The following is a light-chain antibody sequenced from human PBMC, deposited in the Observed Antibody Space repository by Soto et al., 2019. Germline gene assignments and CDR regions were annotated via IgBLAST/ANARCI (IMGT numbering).Light chain of an antibody. CDR3: SSKRDSSTLFV. CDR1: SSDVGAYNY. CDR2: EVT. Sequence: QSVLTQPASVSGSPGQSITISCTGTSSDVGAYNYVSWYQHHPGKVPKLLIYEVTNRPSGVSDRFSGSKSGKTASLTISGLQAVDEADYYCSSKRDSSTLFVFGTGTKVTVL. J-gene: IGLJ1*01. V-gene: IGLV2-14*01.